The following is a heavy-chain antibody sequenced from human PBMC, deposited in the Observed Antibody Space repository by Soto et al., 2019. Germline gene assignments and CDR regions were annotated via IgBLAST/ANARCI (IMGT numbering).Heavy chain of an antibody. CDR1: GGSISSGDYY. CDR3: ATDLGYCSGGSCYYFDY. V-gene: IGHV4-30-4*01. J-gene: IGHJ4*02. Sequence: SETLSLTCTVSGGSISSGDYYWSWIRQPPGKGLEWIGYIYYSGSTYYNPSLKSRVTISVDTSKNQFSLKLSSVTAADTAVYYCATDLGYCSGGSCYYFDYWGQGTLVTVSS. D-gene: IGHD2-15*01. CDR2: IYYSGST.